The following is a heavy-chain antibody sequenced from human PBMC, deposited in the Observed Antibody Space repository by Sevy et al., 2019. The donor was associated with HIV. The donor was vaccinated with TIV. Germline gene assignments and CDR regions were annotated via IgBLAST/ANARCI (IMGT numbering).Heavy chain of an antibody. CDR1: GHTLNRLG. CDR2: FDPEDGET. CDR3: AATKDYYENCVSPFDY. J-gene: IGHJ4*02. Sequence: ASVKVSCKVYGHTLNRLGMHWVRQAPGKGLEWMGSFDPEDGETFQAKKFQGRVTMTDDTSTDTAYMELSSLRSEDTAVYYCAATKDYYENCVSPFDYWGQGTLVTVSS. D-gene: IGHD3-22*01. V-gene: IGHV1-24*01.